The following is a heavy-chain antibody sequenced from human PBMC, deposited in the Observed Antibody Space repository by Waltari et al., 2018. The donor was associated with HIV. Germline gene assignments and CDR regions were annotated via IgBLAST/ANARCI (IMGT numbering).Heavy chain of an antibody. J-gene: IGHJ6*02. CDR3: ARCETEVTLFVNKYHGMDV. CDR2: MSDGCRTI. V-gene: IGHV3-48*01. D-gene: IGHD2-21*02. Sequence: EVELVESGGGLVKPGGSLRLSYAASGFTLRRYSMNWVRQAHGKGCEWFSFMSDGCRTIYCADLLKGLFTISGENAKIVCYREISSVRAYDSAVYCCARCETEVTLFVNKYHGMDVWGQGTTVTVSS. CDR1: GFTLRRYS.